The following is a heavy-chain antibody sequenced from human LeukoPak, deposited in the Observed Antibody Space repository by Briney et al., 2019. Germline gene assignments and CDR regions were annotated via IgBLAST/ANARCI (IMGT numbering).Heavy chain of an antibody. CDR3: ARDFSARGGDYFDY. CDR2: IKQDGSEK. V-gene: IGHV3-7*01. Sequence: GGSLRLSCAASGFTFSSYAMSWVRQAPGKGLEWVANIKQDGSEKYYVDSVKGRFTISRDNAKNSLYLQMNSLRAEDTAVYYCARDFSARGGDYFDYWGQGTLVTVSS. J-gene: IGHJ4*02. CDR1: GFTFSSYA. D-gene: IGHD3-10*01.